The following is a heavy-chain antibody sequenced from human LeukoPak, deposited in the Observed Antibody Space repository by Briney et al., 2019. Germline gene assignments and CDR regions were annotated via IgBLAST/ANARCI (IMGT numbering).Heavy chain of an antibody. D-gene: IGHD1-1*01. CDR1: GFTFSASG. CDR3: AKGNWESLNWFDP. J-gene: IGHJ5*02. CDR2: IWSDGTNK. Sequence: PGGSLRLSCAASGFTFSASGMHWVRQAPGKGLEWVAVIWSDGTNKYYADSVKGRFTISRDNPKNTLYLEMNNVRAEDTAVYYCAKGNWESLNWFDPWGQGTLVTVSS. V-gene: IGHV3-33*06.